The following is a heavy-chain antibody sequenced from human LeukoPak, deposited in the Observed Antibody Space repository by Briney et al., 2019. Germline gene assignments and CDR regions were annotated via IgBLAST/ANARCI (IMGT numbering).Heavy chain of an antibody. Sequence: GGSLRLSCAASGFTFSSYEMNWVRQAPGKGLEWVSYISSSGSTIYYADSVKGRFTISRDNARNSLYLQMNSLRAEDTAVYYCATWEAPVRDYWGQGTLVTVSS. V-gene: IGHV3-48*03. CDR1: GFTFSSYE. CDR2: ISSSGSTI. CDR3: ATWEAPVRDY. D-gene: IGHD1-26*01. J-gene: IGHJ4*02.